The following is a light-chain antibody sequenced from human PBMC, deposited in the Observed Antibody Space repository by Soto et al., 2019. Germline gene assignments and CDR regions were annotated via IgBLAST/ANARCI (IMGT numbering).Light chain of an antibody. CDR1: QGVGNA. V-gene: IGKV1-17*01. J-gene: IGKJ1*01. CDR2: AAS. CDR3: SQHNSYPRT. Sequence: DVQMTQSPSSLSASVGDRVTITCRASQGVGNAVGWYQQKPGKAPKRLIYAASILQSGVPSRFSGGGSGTEFTLTISSLQPEDFATYFCSQHNSYPRTYAQGTKVEMK.